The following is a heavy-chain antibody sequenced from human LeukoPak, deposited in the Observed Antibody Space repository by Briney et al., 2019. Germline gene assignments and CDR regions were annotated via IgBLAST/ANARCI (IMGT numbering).Heavy chain of an antibody. Sequence: SETLSLTCTVSGGSISSYYWSWIRQPPGKGLEWIGYIYYSGSTNYNPSLKSRVTISVDTSKNQFSLKLSSVTAADTAVYYCALQIVATKGGFDYWGQGTLVTVSS. J-gene: IGHJ4*02. CDR2: IYYSGST. V-gene: IGHV4-59*12. D-gene: IGHD5-12*01. CDR1: GGSISSYY. CDR3: ALQIVATKGGFDY.